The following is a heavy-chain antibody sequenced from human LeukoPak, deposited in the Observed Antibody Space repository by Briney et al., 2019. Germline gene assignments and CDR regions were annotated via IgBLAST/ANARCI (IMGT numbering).Heavy chain of an antibody. CDR2: ISGSGDST. Sequence: GGSLRLSCAASGFIFRNYAMNWVRQTPGKGLEWVSAISGSGDSTYYADSVKGRFTISRDNSKNMLYLQMNSLRAEDTAVYYCAREPGTDYRKYYFDYWGQGTLVTVSS. V-gene: IGHV3-23*01. J-gene: IGHJ4*02. D-gene: IGHD3/OR15-3a*01. CDR3: AREPGTDYRKYYFDY. CDR1: GFIFRNYA.